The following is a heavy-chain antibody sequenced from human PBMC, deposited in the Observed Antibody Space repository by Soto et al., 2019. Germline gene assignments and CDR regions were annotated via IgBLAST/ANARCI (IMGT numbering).Heavy chain of an antibody. D-gene: IGHD4-17*01. CDR1: GFTFSSYG. J-gene: IGHJ4*02. Sequence: QVQLVESGGGVVQPGRSLRLSCAASGFTFSSYGMHWVRQAPGKGLEWVAVIWYDGSNKYYADSVKGRFTISRDNSKNTLYLQRNSLRAEDTAVYYCARTDDGGTYFDYWGQGTLVTVSS. CDR2: IWYDGSNK. V-gene: IGHV3-33*01. CDR3: ARTDDGGTYFDY.